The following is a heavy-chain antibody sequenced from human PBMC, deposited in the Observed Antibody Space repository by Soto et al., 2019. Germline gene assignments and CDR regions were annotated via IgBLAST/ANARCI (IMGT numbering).Heavy chain of an antibody. CDR3: AKLTGGSWQYDAFDM. J-gene: IGHJ3*02. Sequence: EVQLLESGRGLVQPGGSLRLSCAASGFTFSSYAMSWVRQAPGKGLEWVSGITVSDSTYSAASVKGRFTISRDNSKDTLYLQMNSLRAEDTAVYYCAKLTGGSWQYDAFDMWGQGTMVTVSS. D-gene: IGHD2-15*01. CDR1: GFTFSSYA. V-gene: IGHV3-23*01. CDR2: ITVSDST.